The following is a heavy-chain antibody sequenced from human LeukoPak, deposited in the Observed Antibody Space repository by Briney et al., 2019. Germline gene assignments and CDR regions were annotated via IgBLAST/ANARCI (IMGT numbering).Heavy chain of an antibody. CDR2: IKEDGREK. CDR1: GFSFRRYW. CDR3: VRDQEHSFPY. D-gene: IGHD1/OR15-1a*01. V-gene: IGHV3-7*01. Sequence: GGSLRLSCAASGFSFRRYWMSGVRQAPGKGLEGVAKIKEDGREKYCVDAVKGRFTISRDNAENSLYLHMTSLRAEDTAVYFCVRDQEHSFPYWGQGTLVSVSS. J-gene: IGHJ4*02.